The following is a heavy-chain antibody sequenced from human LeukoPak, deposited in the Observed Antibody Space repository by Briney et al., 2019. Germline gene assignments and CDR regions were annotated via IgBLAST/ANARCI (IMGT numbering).Heavy chain of an antibody. D-gene: IGHD5-18*01. J-gene: IGHJ3*02. CDR1: GFTVSSNY. V-gene: IGHV3-66*01. CDR3: ARDGKDERGYRKAFDI. Sequence: PGGSLRLSCAASGFTVSSNYMSWVRQAPGKGLEWVSVIYSGGSTYYADSVKGRFTISRDNSKNTLYLQMNSLRAEDTAVYYCARDGKDERGYRKAFDIWGQGTMVTVSS. CDR2: IYSGGST.